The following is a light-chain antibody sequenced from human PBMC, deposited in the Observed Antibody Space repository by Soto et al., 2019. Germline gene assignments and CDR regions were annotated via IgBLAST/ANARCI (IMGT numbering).Light chain of an antibody. CDR1: SSDVGGYNY. Sequence: QSALTQPRSVSGSPGQSVTISCTGTSSDVGGYNYVYWYQQHPGKAPKLMIYDVSKRPSGVPDRFSGSKTGNTASLTISGLQAEDEADYYCCAYAVSDTYVFGTGTKLTVL. V-gene: IGLV2-11*01. CDR3: CAYAVSDTYV. CDR2: DVS. J-gene: IGLJ1*01.